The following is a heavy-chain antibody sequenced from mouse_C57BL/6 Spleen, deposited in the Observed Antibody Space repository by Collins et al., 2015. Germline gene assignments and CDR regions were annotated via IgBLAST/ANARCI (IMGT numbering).Heavy chain of an antibody. CDR2: IYPGSGNT. CDR3: ARSGDGYYVWSSVFDY. Sequence: GYSFTSYYIHWVKQRPGQGLEWIGWIYPGSGNTKYNEKFKGKATLTADTSSSTACMQLSSLTSEDSAVYYCARSGDGYYVWSSVFDYWGQGTTLTVSS. D-gene: IGHD2-3*01. V-gene: IGHV1-66*01. CDR1: GYSFTSYY. J-gene: IGHJ2*01.